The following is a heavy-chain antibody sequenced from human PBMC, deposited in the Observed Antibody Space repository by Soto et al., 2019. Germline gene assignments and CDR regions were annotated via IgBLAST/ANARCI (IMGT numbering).Heavy chain of an antibody. V-gene: IGHV3-73*02. CDR1: GFPFNGSA. J-gene: IGHJ6*02. Sequence: EVQLVESGGGLVHPGGSLKLSCAASGFPFNGSAMHWVRQASGKGLEWVGRIRSKPNNYATAYAASLTGRFTISRDDSKNTAYLQMNSLKTEETAVYYCAGDFYYNMDVWGPGTTVTVSS. CDR2: IRSKPNNYAT. CDR3: AGDFYYNMDV.